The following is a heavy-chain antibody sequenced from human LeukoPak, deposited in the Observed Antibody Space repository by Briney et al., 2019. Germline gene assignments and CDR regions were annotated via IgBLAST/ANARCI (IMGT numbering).Heavy chain of an antibody. D-gene: IGHD6-19*01. CDR3: ARGSSGWYVPYYFDY. Sequence: PSETLSLTCTVSGDSISSYYWSWIRQPPGKGLEWIGYIYYSGSTNYNPSLKSRVTISVDTSKNQFSLKLSSVTAADTAVYYCARGSSGWYVPYYFDYWGQGTLVTVSS. J-gene: IGHJ4*02. CDR1: GDSISSYY. V-gene: IGHV4-59*01. CDR2: IYYSGST.